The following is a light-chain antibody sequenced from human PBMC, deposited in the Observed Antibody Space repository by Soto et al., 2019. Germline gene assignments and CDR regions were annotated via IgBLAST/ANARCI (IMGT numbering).Light chain of an antibody. J-gene: IGKJ1*01. CDR2: DDS. Sequence: DIQMTQSPSTLSASVGDRVTITCRASQSISSWLAWYQQKPGKAPKLLIYDDSSLESGVPSRFSGSGSGTEFNLTISRLQPDDFATYYCQKYNSYSRTCGQGTKVDIK. CDR3: QKYNSYSRT. V-gene: IGKV1-5*01. CDR1: QSISSW.